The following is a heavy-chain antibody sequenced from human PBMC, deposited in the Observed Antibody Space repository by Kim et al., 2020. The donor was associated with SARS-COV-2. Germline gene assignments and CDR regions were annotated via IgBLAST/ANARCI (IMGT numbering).Heavy chain of an antibody. Sequence: KGRFTISRDNSKTPLYLQMNSLRAEDTAVYYCARDYPYSSSWYAIDAFDIWGQGTMVTVSS. V-gene: IGHV3-66*01. D-gene: IGHD6-13*01. CDR3: ARDYPYSSSWYAIDAFDI. J-gene: IGHJ3*02.